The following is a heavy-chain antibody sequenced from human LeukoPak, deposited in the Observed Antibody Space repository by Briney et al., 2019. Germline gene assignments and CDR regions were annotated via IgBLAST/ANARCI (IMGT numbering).Heavy chain of an antibody. Sequence: SQTLSLTCTVPGGSISSGSYYSSWIRQPAGKGLEWIGRIYTSGSTNNNPSLKSQVTISVDTSKNQFSMKLSSVNDADTAVYYCARGSYDFWCGYQRAYWFDPWGQGTLVTVSS. CDR1: GGSISSGSYY. CDR3: ARGSYDFWCGYQRAYWFDP. D-gene: IGHD3-3*01. CDR2: IYTSGST. J-gene: IGHJ5*02. V-gene: IGHV4-61*02.